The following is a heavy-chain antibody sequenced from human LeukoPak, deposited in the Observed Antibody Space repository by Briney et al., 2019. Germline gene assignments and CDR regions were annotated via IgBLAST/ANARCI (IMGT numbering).Heavy chain of an antibody. D-gene: IGHD4-17*01. V-gene: IGHV3-73*01. CDR3: TTDHYNGDWDFDY. Sequence: PGGSLRLSCAASGFTFSGSAMHWVRQASGKGLEWVGRIRSKANSYATAYAASVKGRFTISRDDSKNTAYLQMNSLKTEDTAVYYCTTDHYNGDWDFDYWGQGTLATVSS. CDR2: IRSKANSYAT. CDR1: GFTFSGSA. J-gene: IGHJ4*02.